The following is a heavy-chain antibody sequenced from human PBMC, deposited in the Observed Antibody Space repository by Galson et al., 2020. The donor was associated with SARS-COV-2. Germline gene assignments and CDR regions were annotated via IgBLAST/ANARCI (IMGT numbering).Heavy chain of an antibody. V-gene: IGHV3-7*04. D-gene: IGHD1-26*01. CDR3: ARDLSKEQGFDP. J-gene: IGHJ5*02. CDR1: GFTFSDYW. CDR2: IKREGSEK. Sequence: GGSLRLSCPAPGFTFSDYWMSWVRQAPGKGLEWVANIKREGSEKNYVDSVKGRFTITRDNAKNSLYLQLNSLGAEDRAVYYCARDLSKEQGFDPWGQGTPVTVSS.